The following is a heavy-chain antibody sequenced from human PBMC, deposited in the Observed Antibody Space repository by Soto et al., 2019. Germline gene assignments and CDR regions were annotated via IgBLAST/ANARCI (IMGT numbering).Heavy chain of an antibody. CDR3: ATNQAIAEALTY. J-gene: IGHJ4*02. CDR2: IYYSGST. Sequence: SETLSLTCTVSGGSISSSSYYWGWIRQPPGKGLEWIGSIYYSGSTYYNPSLKSRVTISVDTSKSQFSLKLSSVTAADTAVYYCATNQAIAEALTYWGQGTLVTVSS. D-gene: IGHD6-13*01. V-gene: IGHV4-39*01. CDR1: GGSISSSSYY.